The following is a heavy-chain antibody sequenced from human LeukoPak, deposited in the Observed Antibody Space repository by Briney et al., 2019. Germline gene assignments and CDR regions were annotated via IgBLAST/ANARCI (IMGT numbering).Heavy chain of an antibody. CDR2: IKPDNGDT. V-gene: IGHV1-3*01. D-gene: IGHD3-10*01. Sequence: GASVKVSCKASGYIFPAYVIHWVRQVPGQRFEWMGWIKPDNGDTEYSQKFQGRVTFTRDTSASTAYMELSSLRSDDTAVYYCARDPVSRGSGRVDYWGQGTLVTVSS. J-gene: IGHJ4*02. CDR3: ARDPVSRGSGRVDY. CDR1: GYIFPAYV.